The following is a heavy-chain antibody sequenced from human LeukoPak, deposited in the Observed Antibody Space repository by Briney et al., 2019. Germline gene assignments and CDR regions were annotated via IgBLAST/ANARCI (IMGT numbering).Heavy chain of an antibody. CDR3: ASWGEGALDN. CDR2: ISTSTTTI. J-gene: IGHJ4*02. Sequence: GGSLRLSCEASGFTFSSYSMNLVRQAPGKGLEWISYISTSTTTIYYANSVKGRFTISRDNAKKSLYLQMNSLRVEDTGVYYCASWGEGALDNWGQGTLVTVSS. V-gene: IGHV3-48*01. CDR1: GFTFSSYS. D-gene: IGHD1-26*01.